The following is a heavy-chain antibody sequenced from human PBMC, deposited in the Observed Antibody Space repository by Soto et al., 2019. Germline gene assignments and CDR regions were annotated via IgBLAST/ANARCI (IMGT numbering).Heavy chain of an antibody. J-gene: IGHJ4*02. CDR1: GLTFSSYA. CDR3: AKDSAVTYYFDY. D-gene: IGHD6-13*01. Sequence: PGGSLRLSCAASGLTFSSYAMSWVRQAPGKGLEWVSAISGSGGSTYYADSVKGRFTISRDNSKNTLYLQMNSLRAEDTAVYYCAKDSAVTYYFDYWGQGTLVTVSS. CDR2: ISGSGGST. V-gene: IGHV3-23*01.